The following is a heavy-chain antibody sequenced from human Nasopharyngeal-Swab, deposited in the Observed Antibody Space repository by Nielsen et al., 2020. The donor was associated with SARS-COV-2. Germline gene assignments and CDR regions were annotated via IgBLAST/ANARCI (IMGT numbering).Heavy chain of an antibody. V-gene: IGHV3-49*02. CDR2: IRSKAYGGTT. J-gene: IGHJ3*02. CDR3: TRDLYNWNHDAFDI. Sequence: QPPGKGLEWVGFIRSKAYGGTTEYAASVKGRFTISRDDSKSIAYLQMNSLKTEDTAVYYCTRDLYNWNHDAFDIWGQGTMVTVSS. D-gene: IGHD1-20*01.